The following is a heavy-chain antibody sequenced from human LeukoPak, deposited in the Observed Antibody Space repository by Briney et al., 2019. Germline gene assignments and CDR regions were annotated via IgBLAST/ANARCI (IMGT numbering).Heavy chain of an antibody. J-gene: IGHJ4*02. CDR2: IYYSGST. CDR3: ARGVGAIVDY. CDR1: GGSISSYY. D-gene: IGHD1-26*01. Sequence: SETLSLTCTVSGGSISSYYWSWIRQPPGKGLEWIGYIYYSGSTNYIPSLKSRVTISVDTSKNQFSLKLSSVIAADTAVYYCARGVGAIVDYWGQGTLVTVSS. V-gene: IGHV4-59*01.